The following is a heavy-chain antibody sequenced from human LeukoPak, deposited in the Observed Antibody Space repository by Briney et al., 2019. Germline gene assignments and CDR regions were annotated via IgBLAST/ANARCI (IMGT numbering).Heavy chain of an antibody. CDR2: INPNTGGI. Sequence: ASVKVSCQGSGYSLTGYHIHWVRQAPCQERDWMGWINPNTGGINFAQKFQGRVTMTRATSITTTHMGLSSRTSDDTAVYYCATVDQWLAYDYWGQGTLVTVSS. V-gene: IGHV1-2*02. CDR1: GYSLTGYH. D-gene: IGHD6-19*01. CDR3: ATVDQWLAYDY. J-gene: IGHJ4*02.